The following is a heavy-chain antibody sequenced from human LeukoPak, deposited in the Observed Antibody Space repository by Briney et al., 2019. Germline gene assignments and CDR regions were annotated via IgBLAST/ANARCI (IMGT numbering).Heavy chain of an antibody. CDR2: ITTSGGST. J-gene: IGHJ4*02. D-gene: IGHD1-26*01. V-gene: IGHV3-23*01. Sequence: GGSLRLSCTVSGFTVSSSSMSWVRQAPGKGLEWVSTITTSGGSTYYADSVKGRFTISRDNSKNTLYLQMNRLRAEDTAIYYCARRSYYDLDYFDYWGQGTLVTVSS. CDR1: GFTVSSSS. CDR3: ARRSYYDLDYFDY.